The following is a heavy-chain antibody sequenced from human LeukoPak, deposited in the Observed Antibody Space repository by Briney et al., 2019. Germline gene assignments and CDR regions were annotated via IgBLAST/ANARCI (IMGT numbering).Heavy chain of an antibody. V-gene: IGHV5-51*01. Sequence: GESLKISCKGSGYNFTSYWIAWVRQMPGKGLEWVGIIYPGDSDPRYSPSFQGQVTISADKSISTAYLQWSSLKASATAMYYRARNYHQLDYWGQGTLVTVSS. CDR3: ARNYHQLDY. D-gene: IGHD5-24*01. CDR2: IYPGDSDP. CDR1: GYNFTSYW. J-gene: IGHJ4*02.